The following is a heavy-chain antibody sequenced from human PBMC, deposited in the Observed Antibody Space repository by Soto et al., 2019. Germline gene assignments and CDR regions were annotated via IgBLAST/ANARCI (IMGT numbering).Heavy chain of an antibody. CDR2: ISGSGGST. CDR3: AKVSSRRLRFDP. Sequence: VGFKRLSGAAAECKIRDYGMSWVSQAPGKGLEWVSAISGSGGSTYYADSVKGRFTISRDNSKNTLYLQMNSLRAEDTAVYYCAKVSSRRLRFDPWGQGNRVIFSS. V-gene: IGHV3-23*01. J-gene: IGHJ5*02. CDR1: ECKIRDYG.